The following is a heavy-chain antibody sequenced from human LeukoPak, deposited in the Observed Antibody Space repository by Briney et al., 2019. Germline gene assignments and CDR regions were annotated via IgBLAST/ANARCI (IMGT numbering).Heavy chain of an antibody. V-gene: IGHV3-21*01. J-gene: IGHJ4*02. CDR1: GFTFSSYS. D-gene: IGHD2-2*02. CDR3: ARGGRYCSSTSCYKADY. Sequence: GGSLRLSCAASGFTFSSYSMNWVRQTPGKGLEWVSSISSSSSYIYYADSVKGRFTISRDNAKNSLYLQMNSLRAEDTAVYYCARGGRYCSSTSCYKADYWGQGTLVTVSS. CDR2: ISSSSSYI.